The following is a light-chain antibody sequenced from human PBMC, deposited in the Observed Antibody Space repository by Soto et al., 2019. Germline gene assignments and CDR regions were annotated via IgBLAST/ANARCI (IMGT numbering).Light chain of an antibody. CDR1: QSVSSF. CDR3: QQRSNWHPWT. CDR2: GAS. Sequence: EIVLTQSPGTLSLSPGERATLSCRASQSVSSFLAWYQQKPGQAPRLLIYGASIRATGIPARFSGSGSGTDFTLTISSLEPEDFAVYYCQQRSNWHPWTFGQGTKVDIK. J-gene: IGKJ1*01. V-gene: IGKV3D-11*02.